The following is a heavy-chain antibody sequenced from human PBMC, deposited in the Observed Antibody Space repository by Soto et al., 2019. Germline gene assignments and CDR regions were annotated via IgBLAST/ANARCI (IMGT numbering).Heavy chain of an antibody. D-gene: IGHD6-19*01. J-gene: IGHJ4*02. CDR3: ARHLYSGDSSGSFGY. CDR2: IFYSGNN. CDR1: DDSIGRSNYF. Sequence: QLQLQESGPGLVKPSETLSLTCTVSDDSIGRSNYFWGWIRQPPGKGLEWIGNIFYSGNNHYNPSLKSRGTILLAPANHHFSLRVSSVTAADTAVYYCARHLYSGDSSGSFGYWGPGALVIVSS. V-gene: IGHV4-39*01.